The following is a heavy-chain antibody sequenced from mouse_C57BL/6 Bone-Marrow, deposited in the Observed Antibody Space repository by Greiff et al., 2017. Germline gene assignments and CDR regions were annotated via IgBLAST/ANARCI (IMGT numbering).Heavy chain of an antibody. V-gene: IGHV1-52*01. CDR3: ASAGIKFWYFDV. D-gene: IGHD3-1*01. CDR1: GYAFTSYW. Sequence: QVQLQQPGAELVRPGSSVTLSCKASGYAFTSYWMHWVQQRPIQGLEWIGNIDPSDSETHYNPKFKDKATLTVDKSSSTAYMQLSSLTSEDAAVYYCASAGIKFWYFDVWGTGTTVTVSS. J-gene: IGHJ1*03. CDR2: IDPSDSET.